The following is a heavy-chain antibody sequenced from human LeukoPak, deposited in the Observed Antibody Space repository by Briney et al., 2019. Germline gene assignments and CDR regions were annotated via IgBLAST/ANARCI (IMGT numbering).Heavy chain of an antibody. CDR2: ISNNGGYT. Sequence: GGSLRLSCAASGFTFSSSAMSWVRQAPGKGLEWVSAISNNGGYTYYADSVQGRFTISRDNSKSTLCLQMNSLRAEDTAVYYCAREWASYDRSGYYPFDHWGQGTLVTVSS. CDR1: GFTFSSSA. D-gene: IGHD3-22*01. J-gene: IGHJ4*02. CDR3: AREWASYDRSGYYPFDH. V-gene: IGHV3-23*01.